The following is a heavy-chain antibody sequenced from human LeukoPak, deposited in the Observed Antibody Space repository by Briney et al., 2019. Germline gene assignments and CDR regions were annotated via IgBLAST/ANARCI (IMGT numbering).Heavy chain of an antibody. D-gene: IGHD3-10*01. CDR2: INHSGST. Sequence: PSETLSLTCAVYGGSFSGYYWSWIRQPPGKGLEWIGEINHSGSTNYNPSLKSRVTISVDTSKNQFSLKLSSVTAADTAVYYCARQLTYYYGSGSYGDAFDIWGQGTMVTVSS. J-gene: IGHJ3*02. CDR3: ARQLTYYYGSGSYGDAFDI. V-gene: IGHV4-34*01. CDR1: GGSFSGYY.